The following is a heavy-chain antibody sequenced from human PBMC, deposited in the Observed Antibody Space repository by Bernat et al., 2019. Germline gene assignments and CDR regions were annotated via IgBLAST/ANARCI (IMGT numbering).Heavy chain of an antibody. CDR1: GFTVSSNY. Sequence: EVQLVESGGGLVQPGGSLRLSCAASGFTVSSNYMSWVRQAPGKGLEWVSVIYSGGSTYYADAVKGRFTISRDNSKNTLYLQMNSLRAEDMAVYYCARDWGIVGATPRVFDWGQGTLVTVSS. J-gene: IGHJ4*02. V-gene: IGHV3-66*01. CDR2: IYSGGST. CDR3: ARDWGIVGATPRVFD. D-gene: IGHD1-26*01.